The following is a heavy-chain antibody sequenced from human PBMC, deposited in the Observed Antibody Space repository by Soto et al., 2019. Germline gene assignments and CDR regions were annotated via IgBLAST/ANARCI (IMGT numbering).Heavy chain of an antibody. CDR1: GFTFSSYA. CDR2: ISGSGGST. Sequence: GGSLRLSCAASGFTFSSYAMSWVRQAPGKGLEWVSAISGSGGSTYYADSVKGRFTISRDNSKNTLYLQMNSLRAEDTAVYYCAKGTKRVHCSGGSCYSVGFDYWGQGTLVTVSS. J-gene: IGHJ4*02. V-gene: IGHV3-23*01. CDR3: AKGTKRVHCSGGSCYSVGFDY. D-gene: IGHD2-15*01.